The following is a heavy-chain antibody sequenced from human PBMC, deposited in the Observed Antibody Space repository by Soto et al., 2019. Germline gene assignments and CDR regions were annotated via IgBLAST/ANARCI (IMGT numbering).Heavy chain of an antibody. J-gene: IGHJ6*02. CDR1: GGSISSGDYY. CDR3: ARRAMDARYYYGMDV. Sequence: SETLSLTCTVSGGSISSGDYYWSWIRQPPGKGLEWIGYIYYSGSTYYNPSLKSRVTISVDTSKNQFSLKLSSVTAADTAVYYCARRAMDARYYYGMDVWGQGTTVTVSS. V-gene: IGHV4-30-4*01. CDR2: IYYSGST.